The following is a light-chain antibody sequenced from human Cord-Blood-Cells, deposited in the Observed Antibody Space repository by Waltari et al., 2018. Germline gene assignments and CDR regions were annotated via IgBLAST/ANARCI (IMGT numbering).Light chain of an antibody. V-gene: IGKV1-NL1*01. CDR2: AAS. CDR1: QGISNS. J-gene: IGKJ4*01. CDR3: QQYYSTPLLT. Sequence: IQMTQSPSSRSASVGDRVTITCRASQGISNSLAWYQQKPGKAPKLLLYAASRLESGVPSRFSGSGSGTDYTLTISSLQPEDFATYYCQQYYSTPLLTFGGGTKVEIK.